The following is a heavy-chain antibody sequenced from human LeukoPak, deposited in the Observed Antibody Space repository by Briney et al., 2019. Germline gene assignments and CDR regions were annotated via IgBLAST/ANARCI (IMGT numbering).Heavy chain of an antibody. CDR2: IYDSGST. CDR1: GGSISSGDYY. CDR3: ARLTKCYYDSSGYQACAY. Sequence: KPSETLSLTCTVSGGSISSGDYYWSWIRQPPGKGLEWIGYIYDSGSTYSNPSLKSRVTISVDTSKNQFSLKLSSVTAADRAVYYCARLTKCYYDSSGYQACAYWGEGTLVTVSS. V-gene: IGHV4-30-4*08. D-gene: IGHD3-22*01. J-gene: IGHJ4*02.